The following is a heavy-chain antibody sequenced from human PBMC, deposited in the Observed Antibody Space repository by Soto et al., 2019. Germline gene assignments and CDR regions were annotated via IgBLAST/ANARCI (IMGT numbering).Heavy chain of an antibody. D-gene: IGHD3-16*01. J-gene: IGHJ6*02. CDR1: GFTFSSYG. V-gene: IGHV3-33*01. Sequence: GGSLRLSCAASGFTFSSYGMHWVRQAPGKGLEWVAVIWYDGSNKYYADSVKGRFTISRDNSKNTLYLQMNSLRAEDTAVYYCARDLVDSRGMDVWGQGTTVTVSS. CDR3: ARDLVDSRGMDV. CDR2: IWYDGSNK.